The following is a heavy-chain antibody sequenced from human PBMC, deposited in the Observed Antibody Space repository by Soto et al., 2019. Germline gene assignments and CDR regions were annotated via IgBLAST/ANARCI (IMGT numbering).Heavy chain of an antibody. CDR1: GYTFLTYG. CDR2: ISPYTGNT. D-gene: IGHD4-17*01. Sequence: QAQLEQSGAEVKKPGASVKVSCKASGYTFLTYGITWVRQAPGQGLEWMGWISPYTGNTNYAQRFQGRVTMTTDTSTNTAYMELRSLRSDDTAVYYCARRPPFSYGDYVSYYFDYWGQGTLVTVSS. V-gene: IGHV1-18*01. J-gene: IGHJ4*02. CDR3: ARRPPFSYGDYVSYYFDY.